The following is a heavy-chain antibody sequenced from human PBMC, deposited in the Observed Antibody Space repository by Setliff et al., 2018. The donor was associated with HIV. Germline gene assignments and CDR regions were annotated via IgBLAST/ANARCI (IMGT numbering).Heavy chain of an antibody. CDR2: IYYSGST. V-gene: IGHV4-38-2*02. D-gene: IGHD3-3*01. Sequence: SETLSLTCTVSGDFFSSDYYWGWIRQSPGKGLEWIGSIYYSGSTNYNPSLKSRVTISVDTSKNQFSLKLSSVTAADTAVYYCARAPEWNYNFWSGSYYYYGMDVWGQGTTVTVSS. J-gene: IGHJ6*02. CDR3: ARAPEWNYNFWSGSYYYYGMDV. CDR1: GDFFSSDYY.